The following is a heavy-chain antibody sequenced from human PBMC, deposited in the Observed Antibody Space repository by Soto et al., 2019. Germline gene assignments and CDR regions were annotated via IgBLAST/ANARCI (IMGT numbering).Heavy chain of an antibody. J-gene: IGHJ3*02. Sequence: GGSLRLSCAASGFTFSNGWMSWVRQAPGKGLEWVSNIRANDESIYYADSVKGRVSVSRDNAKNSLFLEMNSLRVDDTAVYYCARETLRDAIDIWGQGTMVTVSS. CDR2: IRANDESI. CDR1: GFTFSNGW. V-gene: IGHV3-11*04. CDR3: ARETLRDAIDI.